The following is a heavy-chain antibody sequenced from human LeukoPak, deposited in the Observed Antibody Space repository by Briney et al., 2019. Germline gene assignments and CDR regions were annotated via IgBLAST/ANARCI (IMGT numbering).Heavy chain of an antibody. CDR3: AREKPEYDILTGYSTWGAFDI. CDR1: EFTFSTYW. CDR2: IKQDGSEK. V-gene: IGHV3-7*04. D-gene: IGHD3-9*01. Sequence: GGSLRLSGAAYEFTFSTYWMSWVRQAPGKGLECMANIKQDGSEKYYVDSVKGRFTISRDNAKNSLYLQMNSLRAEDTAVYYFAREKPEYDILTGYSTWGAFDIWGQGTMVTVSS. J-gene: IGHJ3*02.